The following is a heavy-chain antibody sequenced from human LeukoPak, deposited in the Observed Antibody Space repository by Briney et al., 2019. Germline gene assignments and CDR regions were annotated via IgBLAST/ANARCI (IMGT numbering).Heavy chain of an antibody. CDR2: IYYSGST. V-gene: IGHV4-39*01. CDR1: GGSISSSSSY. Sequence: SETLSLTCTVSGGSISSSSSYWGWIRQPPGKGLEWIGSIYYSGSTYYNPSLKSRVTISVDTSKNQFSLKLSSVTAADTAVYYCASTRDYDFWSGYSDYWGQGTLVTVSS. J-gene: IGHJ4*02. D-gene: IGHD3-3*01. CDR3: ASTRDYDFWSGYSDY.